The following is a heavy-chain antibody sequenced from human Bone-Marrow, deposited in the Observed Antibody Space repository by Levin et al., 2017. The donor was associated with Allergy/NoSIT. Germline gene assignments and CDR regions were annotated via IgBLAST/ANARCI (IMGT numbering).Heavy chain of an antibody. Sequence: ETLSLTCAASGFSFNSVWMNWVRQAPGKGLEWVGRIKSNTNGGTADYAEPVKGRFTISRDDSKNMVYLNMDSLKTEDTAVYFCTTTMGLPVVRTPPVDHWGQGALVTVSS. J-gene: IGHJ4*02. CDR1: GFSFNSVW. CDR2: IKSNTNGGTA. D-gene: IGHD3-10*01. V-gene: IGHV3-15*07. CDR3: TTTMGLPVVRTPPVDH.